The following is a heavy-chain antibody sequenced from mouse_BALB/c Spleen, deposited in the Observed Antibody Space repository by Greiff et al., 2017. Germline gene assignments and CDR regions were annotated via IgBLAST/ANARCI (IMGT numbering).Heavy chain of an antibody. D-gene: IGHD1-1*01. V-gene: IGHV3-6*02. CDR1: GYSITSGYY. CDR2: ISYDGSN. J-gene: IGHJ1*01. Sequence: ESGPGLVKPSQSLSLTCSVTGYSITSGYYWNWIRQFPGNKLEWMGYISYDGSNNYNPSLKNRISITRDTSKNQFFLKLNSVTTEDTATYYCARKILRWGYFDVWGAGTTVTVSS. CDR3: ARKILRWGYFDV.